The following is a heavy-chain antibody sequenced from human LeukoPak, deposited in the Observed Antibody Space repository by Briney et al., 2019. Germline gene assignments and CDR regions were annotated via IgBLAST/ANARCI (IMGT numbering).Heavy chain of an antibody. CDR3: VSTSCGYRTSSSHSY. CDR1: GDSINNNHYY. J-gene: IGHJ4*02. Sequence: SETLSLTCAVSGDSINNNHYYWAWIRQPPGEGLEWIGSIYHSGAASYNPSLKNRVIMSVHASKTHFSLKLSTVTAADTAVYYCVSTSCGYRTSSSHSYWGQGILVTVSS. V-gene: IGHV4-39*02. D-gene: IGHD5-18*01. CDR2: IYHSGAA.